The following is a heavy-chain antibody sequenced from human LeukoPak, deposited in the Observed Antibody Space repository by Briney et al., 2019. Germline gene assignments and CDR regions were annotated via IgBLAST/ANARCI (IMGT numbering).Heavy chain of an antibody. V-gene: IGHV3-11*01. CDR2: ISSRGTTI. CDR3: ARGWLDS. CDR1: GFTFSGYY. J-gene: IGHJ5*01. Sequence: PGGSLRLSCAASGFTFSGYYVNWIRQAPGKGLEWVSYISSRGTTIYYADSVKGRFTISRDNAKNSLYLQVNSLRAEDTAVYYCARGWLDSWGQGTLVTVSS.